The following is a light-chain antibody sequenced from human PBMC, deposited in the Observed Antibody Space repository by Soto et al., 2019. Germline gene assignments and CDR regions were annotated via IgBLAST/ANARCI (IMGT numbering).Light chain of an antibody. CDR3: LHHSAYPYT. CDR2: AAS. Sequence: DIQMTQSPSSLSASVGDRITITCRAGQDIRNDLGWYQQKPGKPPKRLIYAASSLHSGVPSRFSGNGSGTEFTLTIANLQPGDFATYYCLHHSAYPYTFGQGTKLEIK. CDR1: QDIRND. V-gene: IGKV1-17*02. J-gene: IGKJ2*01.